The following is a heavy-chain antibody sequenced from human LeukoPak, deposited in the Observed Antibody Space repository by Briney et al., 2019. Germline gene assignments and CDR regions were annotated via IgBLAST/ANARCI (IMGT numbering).Heavy chain of an antibody. D-gene: IGHD6-13*01. CDR1: GYSISTSYY. J-gene: IGHJ6*03. CDR3: ASSGAAAVLHNGEKYYYYYMDV. Sequence: PSETLSLTCTVSGYSISTSYYWGWIRQPPGKGLEWIGEINHSGSTNYNPSLKSRVTISVDTSKNQFSLKLSSVTAADTAVYYCASSGAAAVLHNGEKYYYYYMDVWGKGTTVTISS. CDR2: INHSGST. V-gene: IGHV4-38-2*02.